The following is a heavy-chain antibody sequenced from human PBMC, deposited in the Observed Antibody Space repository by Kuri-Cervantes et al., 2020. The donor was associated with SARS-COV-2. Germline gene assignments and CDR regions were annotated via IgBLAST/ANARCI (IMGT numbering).Heavy chain of an antibody. V-gene: IGHV3-48*01. D-gene: IGHD3-3*01. CDR1: GFTFSSYS. Sequence: GGSLRLSCAASGFTFSSYSMNWVRPAPGKGLEWVSYISSSRTTIYYADSVKGRFTISRDNAKNSLYLQMNSLRAEDTAVYYCARDRGDFWSGTINYWGQGTRVTGYS. CDR2: ISSSRTTI. CDR3: ARDRGDFWSGTINY. J-gene: IGHJ4*02.